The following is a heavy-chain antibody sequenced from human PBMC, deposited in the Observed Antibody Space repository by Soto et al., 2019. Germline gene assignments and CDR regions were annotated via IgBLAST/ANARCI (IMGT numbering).Heavy chain of an antibody. CDR3: ARPSTYYYDSSGYGSFDP. J-gene: IGHJ5*02. CDR1: GYTFTSYA. D-gene: IGHD3-22*01. Sequence: ASVKVSCKASGYTFTSYAMHWVRQAPGQRLEWMGWINAGNGNTKYSQKFQGRVTITRDASASTAYMELSSLRSEDTAVYYCARPSTYYYDSSGYGSFDPWGQGTLVTVSS. CDR2: INAGNGNT. V-gene: IGHV1-3*01.